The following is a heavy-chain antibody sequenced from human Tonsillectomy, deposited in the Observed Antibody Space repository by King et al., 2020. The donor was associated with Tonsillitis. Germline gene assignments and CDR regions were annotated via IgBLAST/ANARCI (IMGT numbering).Heavy chain of an antibody. CDR1: RFTFSTYS. CDR3: ARDTYYDILSGNDY. V-gene: IGHV3-21*01. CDR2: ISNNSSYI. D-gene: IGHD3-9*01. Sequence: EVQLVESGGGLVKPGGSLRLSCAASRFTFSTYSMNWVRQAPGKGLEWVSSISNNSSYIYYAHSVQGRFTISRDNAKNSLYLQMNSLRAEDTAVYYCARDTYYDILSGNDYWGQGTLVTVSS. J-gene: IGHJ4*02.